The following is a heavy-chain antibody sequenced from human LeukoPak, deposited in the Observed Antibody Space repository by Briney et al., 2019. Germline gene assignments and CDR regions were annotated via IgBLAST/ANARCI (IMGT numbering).Heavy chain of an antibody. J-gene: IGHJ4*02. CDR3: ARGPGYSYGHYFDY. V-gene: IGHV3-64*01. CDR1: GFTFSSYA. CDR2: ISSNGGST. D-gene: IGHD5-18*01. Sequence: PGGSLRLSCAASGFTFSSYAMHWVRQAPGKGLEYVSAISSNGGSTYYANSVKGRFTISRDNSKNTLYLQMGSLRAEDMAVYYCARGPGYSYGHYFDYWGQGTLVTVSS.